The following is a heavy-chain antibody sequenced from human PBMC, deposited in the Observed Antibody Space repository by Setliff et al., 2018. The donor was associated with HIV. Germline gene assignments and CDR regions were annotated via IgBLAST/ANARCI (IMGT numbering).Heavy chain of an antibody. CDR2: IIPAFGTA. J-gene: IGHJ6*02. Sequence: SVKVSCKTSGGTFSASGFSWVRQAPGQGLEWMGGIIPAFGTADYAQKFQGRVTITADASTSTAYMELISLRSEDTAVYYCARGEGSGWDTVEENYYNLDVWGPGTTVTVSS. D-gene: IGHD6-19*01. CDR3: ARGEGSGWDTVEENYYNLDV. CDR1: GGTFSASG. V-gene: IGHV1-69*13.